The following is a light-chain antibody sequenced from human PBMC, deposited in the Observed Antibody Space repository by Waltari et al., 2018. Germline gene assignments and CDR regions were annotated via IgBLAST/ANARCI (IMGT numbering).Light chain of an antibody. Sequence: DIQMTQSPSTLSASVGDRVTITCRASQSISDRLAGYQQKPGKSPKLLIYKASILEIGVPSRFGGSGSGTEFTLTISSLQPSDFATYYCQHYNAYPWTFGQGTKVEIK. CDR1: QSISDR. CDR3: QHYNAYPWT. J-gene: IGKJ1*01. V-gene: IGKV1-5*03. CDR2: KAS.